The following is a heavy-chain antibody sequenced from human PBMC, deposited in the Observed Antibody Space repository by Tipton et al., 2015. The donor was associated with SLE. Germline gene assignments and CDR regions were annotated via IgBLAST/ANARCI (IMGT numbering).Heavy chain of an antibody. Sequence: GSLRLSCAASGFTFTNNAMNWVRQAPGKGLEWVSGINSEGGTVYADSVKGRFTISRDISKNMVFLQMNSLRAEDMAIYYCAKDPLGSGPNFDYWGQGTLVTVSS. CDR3: AKDPLGSGPNFDY. D-gene: IGHD3-10*01. V-gene: IGHV3-23*01. J-gene: IGHJ4*02. CDR1: GFTFTNNA. CDR2: INSEGGT.